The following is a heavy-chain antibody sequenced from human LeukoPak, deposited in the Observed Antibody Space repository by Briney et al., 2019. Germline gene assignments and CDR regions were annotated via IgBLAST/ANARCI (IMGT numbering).Heavy chain of an antibody. CDR1: AITFGSYA. CDR3: AKGESKDYLNYFDYLNYFDH. Sequence: PGGSLRLSCSASAITFGSYAMSWVRQAPGKGLEWVSTINITGGSTFYADSVKGRFTISRDNSKNTLYLQMNSLRAEDTAVYYCAKGESKDYLNYFDYLNYFDHWGQGALVTVSS. CDR2: INITGGST. V-gene: IGHV3-23*01. J-gene: IGHJ4*02. D-gene: IGHD2/OR15-2a*01.